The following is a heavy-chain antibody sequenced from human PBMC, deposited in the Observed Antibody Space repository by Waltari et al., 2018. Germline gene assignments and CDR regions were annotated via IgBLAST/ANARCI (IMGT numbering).Heavy chain of an antibody. D-gene: IGHD3-3*01. V-gene: IGHV1-24*01. Sequence: QVQLVQSGAEVKKPGASVKVSCKVSGSTLTELSMHWVRPAPGKGLEWMGGFDPEDGETIYAQKFQGRVTMTEDTSTDTAYMELSSLRSEDTAVYYCATAPITDFWSGYLGYFDYWGQGTLVTVSS. CDR1: GSTLTELS. CDR2: FDPEDGET. CDR3: ATAPITDFWSGYLGYFDY. J-gene: IGHJ4*02.